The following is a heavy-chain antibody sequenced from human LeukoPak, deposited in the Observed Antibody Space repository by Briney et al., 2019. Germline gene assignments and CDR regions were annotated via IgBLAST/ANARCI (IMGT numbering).Heavy chain of an antibody. V-gene: IGHV3-74*01. CDR3: AAVSRSSGRGYFDY. D-gene: IGHD6-19*01. J-gene: IGHJ4*02. Sequence: PGGSLGLSCAASGFPFSNYWMHWVRQAPGKGLVWVSRMNSDGSSISYADSVKGRFTISRDNAKNTLYLQMNSLRAEDAAVYYCAAVSRSSGRGYFDYWGQGTLVTVSS. CDR2: MNSDGSSI. CDR1: GFPFSNYW.